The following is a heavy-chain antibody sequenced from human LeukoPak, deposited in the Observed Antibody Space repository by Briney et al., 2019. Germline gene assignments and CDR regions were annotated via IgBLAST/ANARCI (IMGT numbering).Heavy chain of an antibody. CDR1: GGSISSGGYY. J-gene: IGHJ4*02. V-gene: IGHV4-31*03. CDR2: IYYSGST. CDR3: ARGGPSGYPFDY. Sequence: SETLSLTCTVSGGSISSGGYYWSWIRQHPGKGLEWIGYIYYSGSTYYNPSLKSRVTISVDTSKNQFSLKLSSVTAADTAVYYCARGGPSGYPFDYWGQGTLVTVSS. D-gene: IGHD5-12*01.